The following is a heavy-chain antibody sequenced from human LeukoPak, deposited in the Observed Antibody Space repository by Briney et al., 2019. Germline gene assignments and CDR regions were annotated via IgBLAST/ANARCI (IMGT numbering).Heavy chain of an antibody. D-gene: IGHD3-22*01. J-gene: IGHJ4*02. Sequence: GASMQICCEGAGSTFTNYWSGGGRALRGKGQEWMGIIYAGDSDTRFSPSFQGQVTITADKSISTAYLQWRSLKASDTAMYYCARHRVSSDSSGLSSPFDYWGQGTLVTVSS. CDR3: ARHRVSSDSSGLSSPFDY. CDR1: GSTFTNYW. V-gene: IGHV5-51*01. CDR2: IYAGDSDT.